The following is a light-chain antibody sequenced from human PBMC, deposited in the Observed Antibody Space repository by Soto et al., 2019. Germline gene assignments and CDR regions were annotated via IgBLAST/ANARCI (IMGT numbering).Light chain of an antibody. Sequence: QSPLTQPASMSVSPGQSITISCTETSSDVGGYNYVSWYQQHPGKAPKLMIYEVSNRPSGVSDRFSGSRSGNTASLTISGLQAEEESDYYCISYTSSTNWVFGGGTQLTVL. CDR2: EVS. V-gene: IGLV2-14*01. CDR1: SSDVGGYNY. J-gene: IGLJ3*02. CDR3: ISYTSSTNWV.